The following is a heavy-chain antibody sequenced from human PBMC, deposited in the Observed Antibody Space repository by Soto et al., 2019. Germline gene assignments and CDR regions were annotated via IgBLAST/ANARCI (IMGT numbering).Heavy chain of an antibody. CDR1: GFTFSSYG. CDR2: ISYDGSNK. Sequence: QVQLVESGGSVVQPGRSLRLSCAASGFTFSSYGMHWVRQAPGKGLEWVAVISYDGSNKYYSDSVKGRFTISRDNFKNTLHLQMNSLRADDTAVYYCAKDPYDFWSGYYYYGMDVWGQGTTVTVSS. D-gene: IGHD3-3*01. CDR3: AKDPYDFWSGYYYYGMDV. V-gene: IGHV3-30*18. J-gene: IGHJ6*02.